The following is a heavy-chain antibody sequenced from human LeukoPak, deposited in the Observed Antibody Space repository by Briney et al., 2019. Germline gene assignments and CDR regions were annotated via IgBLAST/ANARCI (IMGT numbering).Heavy chain of an antibody. D-gene: IGHD5-12*01. CDR1: GYTFTDYY. V-gene: IGHV1-2*02. CDR3: ARGVDYYYYYMDV. J-gene: IGHJ6*03. CDR2: INPNSGGT. Sequence: ASVKVSCKASGYTFTDYYMHWVRQAPGQGPEWMGWINPNSGGTNYAQKFQGRVTMTRDTSISTAYMELSRLRSDDTAVYYCARGVDYYYYYMDVWGKGTTVTVSS.